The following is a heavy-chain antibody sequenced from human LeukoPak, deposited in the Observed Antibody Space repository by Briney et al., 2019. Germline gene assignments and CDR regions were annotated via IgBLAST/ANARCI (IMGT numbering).Heavy chain of an antibody. CDR3: ARDRGSGLDY. V-gene: IGHV3-30*02. J-gene: IGHJ4*02. CDR1: GFTFSTHG. CDR2: IRYDGINK. D-gene: IGHD3-10*01. Sequence: GGSLRLSCAASGFTFSTHGMHWVRQAPGKGLEWVAFIRYDGINKYYADSVKGRFTISRDSFKNTLYLQMNSLRAEDTAVYYCARDRGSGLDYWGQGTLVTVSS.